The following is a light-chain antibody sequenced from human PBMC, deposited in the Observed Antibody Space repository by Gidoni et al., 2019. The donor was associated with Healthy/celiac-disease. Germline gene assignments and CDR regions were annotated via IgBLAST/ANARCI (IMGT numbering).Light chain of an antibody. J-gene: IGLJ1*01. CDR1: SSDVGGYTY. V-gene: IGLV2-14*01. CDR2: DVS. Sequence: QSALTQPASVSGSPGPSITISCTGTSSDVGGYTYFSWYQQHPGKAPKLMIYDVSNRPSGVSKRFSGSKAGNTASLTISGVQAEDEADYYCSSYTSSSTGVFGTGTKVTGL. CDR3: SSYTSSSTGV.